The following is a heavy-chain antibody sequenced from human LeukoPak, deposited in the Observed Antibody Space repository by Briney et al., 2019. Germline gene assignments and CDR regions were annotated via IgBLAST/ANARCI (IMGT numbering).Heavy chain of an antibody. CDR3: ARSGGTAIGNYGRATFDY. D-gene: IGHD1-7*01. CDR2: TFYRSKWYN. V-gene: IGHV6-1*01. CDR1: GDSVSSNSAA. Sequence: SQTLSLTCDIPGDSVSSNSAAWNWIRQSPSRGLEWLGRTFYRSKWYNEYEVSLKSRLTINADTSKNHFSLQLNSVTPEDTAVYYCARSGGTAIGNYGRATFDYWGQGTLVTVSS. J-gene: IGHJ4*02.